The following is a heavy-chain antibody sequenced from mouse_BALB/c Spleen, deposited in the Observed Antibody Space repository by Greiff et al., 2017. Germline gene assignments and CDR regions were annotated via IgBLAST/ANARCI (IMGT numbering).Heavy chain of an antibody. J-gene: IGHJ2*01. D-gene: IGHD1-1*01. CDR1: GFTFSSYG. CDR2: INSNGGST. V-gene: IGHV5-6-3*01. Sequence: EVKLVESGGGLVQPGGSLKLSCAASGFTFSSYGMSWVRQTPDKRLELVATINSNGGSTYYPDSVKGRFTISRDNAKNTLYLQMSSLKSEDTAMYYCARDKGYGSSSYYFDYWGQGTTLTVSS. CDR3: ARDKGYGSSSYYFDY.